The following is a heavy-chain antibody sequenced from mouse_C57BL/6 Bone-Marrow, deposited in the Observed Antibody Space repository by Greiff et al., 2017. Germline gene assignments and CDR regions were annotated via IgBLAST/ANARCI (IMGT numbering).Heavy chain of an antibody. CDR1: GYTFTDYY. CDR2: INPNNGGT. V-gene: IGHV1-26*01. CDR3: ARDYDGSSWYFDY. D-gene: IGHD1-1*01. Sequence: VQLQQSGPELVKPGASVKISCKASGYTFTDYYMNWVKQSHGKSLEWIGDINPNNGGTSYNQKLKGKATLTVDKSSSTAYMELRSLTSEDSAVYYCARDYDGSSWYFDYWGQGTSLTVSS. J-gene: IGHJ2*03.